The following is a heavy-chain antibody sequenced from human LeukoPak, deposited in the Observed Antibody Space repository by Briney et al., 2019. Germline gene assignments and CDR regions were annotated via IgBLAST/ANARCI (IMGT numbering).Heavy chain of an antibody. V-gene: IGHV3-23*01. CDR2: LSGSTGST. D-gene: IGHD6-13*01. CDR3: AITLGILEWVT. J-gene: IGHJ5*02. Sequence: GGSLRLSCAASGFISGYYATGWVRQAPGKGLEWVSSLSGSTGSTHFADSVKGRFTLSRDSSKNTLYLHMNSLRAEDTAVYYCAITLGILEWVTWGQGTLVTVSS. CDR1: GFISGYYA.